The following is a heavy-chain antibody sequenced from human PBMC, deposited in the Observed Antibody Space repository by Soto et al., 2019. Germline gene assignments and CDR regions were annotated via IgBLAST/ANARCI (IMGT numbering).Heavy chain of an antibody. CDR2: ISGSGGRT. Sequence: EVQLLESGGGLVQPGGSLRLPCAASGLTFSSYVMSWVRQAPGKGLEWVSSISGSGGRTYYADSVKGRFTISRDNSKNTLYHQMSNLRDEETAVCYCASDITSFGGMDVWGHGTTVTVCS. CDR3: ASDITSFGGMDV. D-gene: IGHD3-3*01. CDR1: GLTFSSYV. J-gene: IGHJ6*02. V-gene: IGHV3-23*01.